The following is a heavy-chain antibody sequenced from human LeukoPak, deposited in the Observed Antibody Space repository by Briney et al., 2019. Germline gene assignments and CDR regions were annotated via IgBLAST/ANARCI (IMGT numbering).Heavy chain of an antibody. J-gene: IGHJ5*02. V-gene: IGHV3-7*03. CDR1: GFTLSNHW. Sequence: GGSLRLSCAASGFTLSNHWMTWVRQVPGRGPEWVANVNRDGSETYYLDSVKGRFTISKDNAKNSLYLQMNSLRAEDTAVYYCAKEPASSGWFDPWGQGTLVAVSS. D-gene: IGHD6-19*01. CDR2: VNRDGSET. CDR3: AKEPASSGWFDP.